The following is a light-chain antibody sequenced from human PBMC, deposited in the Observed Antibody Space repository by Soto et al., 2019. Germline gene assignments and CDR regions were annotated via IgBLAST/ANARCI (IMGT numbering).Light chain of an antibody. J-gene: IGKJ3*01. Sequence: DIQMTQSPATLSASVGDSVTITCRASQSISNWLAWYQLKPGKAPKLLIHEASNLQSGVPSTFSGSGSGTDFTLTIRGLQPEDIATYYCQQLNDFVTFGPGTKVNI. V-gene: IGKV1-5*03. CDR2: EAS. CDR3: QQLNDFVT. CDR1: QSISNW.